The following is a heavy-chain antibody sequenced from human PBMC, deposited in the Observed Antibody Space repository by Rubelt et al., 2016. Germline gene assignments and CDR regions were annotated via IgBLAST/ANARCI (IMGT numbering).Heavy chain of an antibody. CDR1: GYTFTSYG. V-gene: IGHV1-18*01. J-gene: IGHJ4*02. Sequence: QVQLVQSGAEVKKPGASVKVSCTASGYTFTSYGISWVRQAPGQGLEWMGWISAYNGNTTYAQKRQGRVTMTTDTATRTAYMELRSLRSDDTAGYYCARDLPPFRRYNWNFPLDYWGQGTLVTVSS. CDR3: ARDLPPFRRYNWNFPLDY. D-gene: IGHD1-7*01. CDR2: ISAYNGNT.